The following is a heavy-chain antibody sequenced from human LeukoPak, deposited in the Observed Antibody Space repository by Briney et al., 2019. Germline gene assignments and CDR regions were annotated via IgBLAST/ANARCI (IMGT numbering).Heavy chain of an antibody. CDR3: ARAAAGTGYYFDY. CDR2: MNPNSGNT. CDR1: GYTFTSYD. V-gene: IGHV1-8*03. J-gene: IGHJ4*02. Sequence: ASVKVSCKASGYTFTSYDINWVRQATGQGLEWMGWMNPNSGNTGYAQKFQGRVTIIRNTSISTAYMELSSLRSEDTAVYYCARAAAGTGYYFDYWGQGTLVTVSS. D-gene: IGHD6-13*01.